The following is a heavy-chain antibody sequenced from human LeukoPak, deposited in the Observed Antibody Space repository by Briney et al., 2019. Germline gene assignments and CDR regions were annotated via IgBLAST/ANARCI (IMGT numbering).Heavy chain of an antibody. V-gene: IGHV4-39*01. CDR3: AKSGGYGLIDY. CDR1: GASVSGDPYY. CDR2: IYYSGST. D-gene: IGHD1-26*01. J-gene: IGHJ4*02. Sequence: PSETLSLTCTVSGASVSGDPYYWGWIRQPPGKGLEWIGNIYYSGSTYSNASLQSRVTISIETSKNQFSLRLNSVTAADTAMYYCAKSGGYGLIDYWGQGTLVTVSS.